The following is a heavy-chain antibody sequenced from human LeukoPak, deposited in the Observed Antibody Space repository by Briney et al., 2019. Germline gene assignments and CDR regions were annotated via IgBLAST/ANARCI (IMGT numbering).Heavy chain of an antibody. V-gene: IGHV3-23*01. D-gene: IGHD4-23*01. CDR3: AKVETTVATLFDY. CDR2: ISGSGGTT. Sequence: GGSLRLSCAASGFSFSHYAMNWVRQAPEKGLEWVSGISGSGGTTYYADSVKGRFTISRDNSKDTLYLQLDSLRAEDTAIYYCAKVETTVATLFDYWGQGTLVTVSS. CDR1: GFSFSHYA. J-gene: IGHJ4*02.